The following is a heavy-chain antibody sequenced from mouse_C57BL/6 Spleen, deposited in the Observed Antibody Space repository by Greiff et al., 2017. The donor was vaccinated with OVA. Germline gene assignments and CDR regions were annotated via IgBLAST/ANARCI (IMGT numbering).Heavy chain of an antibody. D-gene: IGHD4-1*01. CDR2: IRSKSNNYAT. J-gene: IGHJ2*01. Sequence: EVQLVESGGGLVQPKGSLKLSCAASGFSFNTYAMHWVRQAPGQGLEWVARIRSKSNNYATYYADSVKDRFTISRADSESMLYLQMNNVKTEDRAREYCGRHRWDGPLDYWGQGTTLTVSS. V-gene: IGHV10-1*01. CDR1: GFSFNTYA. CDR3: GRHRWDGPLDY.